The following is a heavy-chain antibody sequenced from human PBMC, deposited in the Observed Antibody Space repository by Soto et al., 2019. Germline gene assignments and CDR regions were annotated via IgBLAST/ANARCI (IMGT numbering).Heavy chain of an antibody. CDR3: ARGRSRYGAFDY. V-gene: IGHV4-34*01. Sequence: SETLSLTCAIYGGSFSGYYWSWIRQPPGKGLEWIGEINHSGSTNYNPSLKSRVTISVDTSKNQFSLKLSSVTAADTAVYYCARGRSRYGAFDYWGQGTLVTVSS. CDR2: INHSGST. D-gene: IGHD3-10*01. J-gene: IGHJ4*02. CDR1: GGSFSGYY.